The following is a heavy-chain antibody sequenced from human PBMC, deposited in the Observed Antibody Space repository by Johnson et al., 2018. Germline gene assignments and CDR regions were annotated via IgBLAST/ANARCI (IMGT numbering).Heavy chain of an antibody. CDR3: ARGGSRLWYQDDYYYGMDG. CDR2: ISSGGSTI. J-gene: IGHJ6*04. D-gene: IGHD5-18*01. Sequence: QVQLVESGGGVVKPGGSLRLSCAASGFTFSDYYMSWIRQAPGQGLEWVAYISSGGSTIYYADSVQGRFTISRDNAKNPLYLQMNSLRAEDTAGYYCARGGSRLWYQDDYYYGMDGWGKGTTVTGSS. CDR1: GFTFSDYY. V-gene: IGHV3-11*01.